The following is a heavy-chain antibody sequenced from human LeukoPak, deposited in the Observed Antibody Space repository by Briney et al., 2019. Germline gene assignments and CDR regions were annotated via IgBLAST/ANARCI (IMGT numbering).Heavy chain of an antibody. V-gene: IGHV3-48*04. CDR3: ARGSEIVVVITTKDDAFDI. CDR1: GFTFSSYS. Sequence: GSLRLSCAASGFTFSSYSMNWVRQAPGKGLEWVTYISTSSSTIYYADSVKGRFTISRDNAKNSLYLQMNSLRAEDTAVYYCARGSEIVVVITTKDDAFDIWGQGTMVTVSS. J-gene: IGHJ3*02. CDR2: ISTSSSTI. D-gene: IGHD3-22*01.